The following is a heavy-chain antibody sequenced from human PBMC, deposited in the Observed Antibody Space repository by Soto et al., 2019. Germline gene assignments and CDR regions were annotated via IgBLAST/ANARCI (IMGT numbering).Heavy chain of an antibody. V-gene: IGHV3-74*01. D-gene: IGHD4-17*01. CDR2: INSDGSST. J-gene: IGHJ4*02. Sequence: GGSLRLSCAASGFTFSSYWMHWVRQAPGKGLVWVSRINSDGSSTSYADSVKGRFTISRDNAKNTLYLQMNSLRAEDTAVYYCARVDDYGDYFDYWGQGTLVTVSS. CDR1: GFTFSSYW. CDR3: ARVDDYGDYFDY.